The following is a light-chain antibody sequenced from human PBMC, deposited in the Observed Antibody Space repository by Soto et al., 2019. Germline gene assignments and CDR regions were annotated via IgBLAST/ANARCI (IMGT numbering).Light chain of an antibody. Sequence: DLQMTQSPSSLSASVGDRVTITCQASQDISNSLNWYQQKPGKAPKLLIYDTSNLETGVPSRFSGSGSGTDFTFTISSLQPEDFATYYCQQYNNLPLTFGGGTKVEI. CDR2: DTS. V-gene: IGKV1-33*01. CDR1: QDISNS. CDR3: QQYNNLPLT. J-gene: IGKJ4*01.